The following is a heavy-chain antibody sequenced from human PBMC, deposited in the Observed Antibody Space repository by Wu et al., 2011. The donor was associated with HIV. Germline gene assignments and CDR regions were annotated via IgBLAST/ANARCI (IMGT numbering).Heavy chain of an antibody. CDR1: GGTFSSYA. CDR2: IIPCLRYT. Sequence: CKASGGTFSSYAISWVRQAPGQGLEWMGGIIPCLRYTKLRTEIPGQSHHYSDESTRTAYMELRGLRSEDTAVYFCARERQRLKYSYYNGMDVWGLGTTVIVS. J-gene: IGHJ6*02. V-gene: IGHV1-69*01. CDR3: ARERQRLKYSYYNGMDV. D-gene: IGHD2-21*02.